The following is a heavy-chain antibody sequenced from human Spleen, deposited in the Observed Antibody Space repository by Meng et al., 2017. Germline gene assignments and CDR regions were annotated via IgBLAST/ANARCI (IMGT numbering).Heavy chain of an antibody. J-gene: IGHJ3*02. V-gene: IGHV1-2*02. CDR2: INPNSGGT. CDR3: ARGPYTYCSGGSCYFRAFDI. Sequence: ASVKVSCKASGYTFPDYWLHWVRRAPGQGLEWMGWINPNSGGTNYAQKFQGRVTMTRDTSISTAYMELSRLRSDDTAVYYCARGPYTYCSGGSCYFRAFDIWGQGTKVTVSS. CDR1: GYTFPDYW. D-gene: IGHD2-15*01.